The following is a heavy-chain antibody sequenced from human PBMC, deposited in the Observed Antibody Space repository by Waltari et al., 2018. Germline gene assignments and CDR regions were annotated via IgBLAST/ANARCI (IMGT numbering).Heavy chain of an antibody. D-gene: IGHD6-6*01. Sequence: QVQLVESGGGVVQPGRSLRLSCAASGFTFSSYGIHWVRQAPGKGLEWVAVIWYDGSNKYYADSVKGRFTISRDNSKNTLYLQMNSLRAEDTAVYYCARDQGGYSSSSGGDAFDIWGQGTMVTVSS. CDR2: IWYDGSNK. CDR3: ARDQGGYSSSSGGDAFDI. J-gene: IGHJ3*02. V-gene: IGHV3-33*01. CDR1: GFTFSSYG.